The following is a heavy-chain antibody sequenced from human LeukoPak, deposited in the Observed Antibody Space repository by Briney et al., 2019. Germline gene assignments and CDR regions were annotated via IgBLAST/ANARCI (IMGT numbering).Heavy chain of an antibody. V-gene: IGHV4-39*01. CDR1: GDSTSSSTYY. CDR2: IYDSGTT. CDR3: ATHRRSGSGGSENAFEI. J-gene: IGHJ3*02. D-gene: IGHD5-12*01. Sequence: SETLSLTCTVSGDSTSSSTYYWDWIRQAPGKGLEWIGNIYDSGTTHYNPSLKSRVTISGDTSKNQFSLKLNSVTAADTTIYYCATHRRSGSGGSENAFEIWGQGTMVTVSS.